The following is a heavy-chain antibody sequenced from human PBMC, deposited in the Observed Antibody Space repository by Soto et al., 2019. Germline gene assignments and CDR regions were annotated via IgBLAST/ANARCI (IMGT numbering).Heavy chain of an antibody. CDR1: GDSVSSNSAA. D-gene: IGHD6-6*01. Sequence: SPTLSLTCAISGDSVSSNSAAWNWIRQSPSRGLEWLGRTYYRSKWYNDYAVSVKSRITINPDTSKNQFSLQLNSVTPEDTAVYYCARDPGDVTARSFDYWGQGTLVTVSS. CDR3: ARDPGDVTARSFDY. J-gene: IGHJ4*02. CDR2: TYYRSKWYN. V-gene: IGHV6-1*01.